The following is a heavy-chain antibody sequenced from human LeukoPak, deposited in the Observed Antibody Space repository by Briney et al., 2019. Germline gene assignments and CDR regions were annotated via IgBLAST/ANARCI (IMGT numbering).Heavy chain of an antibody. Sequence: GGSLRLSCAASGFTVSSNYMSWVRQAPGKGLEWVSSIYSGGNTYYADSVEGRFTISRDNSKNTLYLQVSSLRAEDTAVYYCARHGMGYYDSSGYYPDYWGQGTLVTVSS. CDR3: ARHGMGYYDSSGYYPDY. D-gene: IGHD3-22*01. J-gene: IGHJ4*02. V-gene: IGHV3-66*04. CDR1: GFTVSSNY. CDR2: IYSGGNT.